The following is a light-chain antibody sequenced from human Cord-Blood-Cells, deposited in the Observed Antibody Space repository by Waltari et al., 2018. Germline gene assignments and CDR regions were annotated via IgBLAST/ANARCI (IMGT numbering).Light chain of an antibody. CDR2: GAS. J-gene: IGKJ3*01. V-gene: IGKV3-15*01. Sequence: EIVMTQSPATLSVSPGERATLSCRASQSVSSNLAWYQQEPGQAPRLLIYGASTRATGMPARFSGSGSGTEYTLTISSLQSEDCASYSCQQYNNWPPFTFGPVTKVDIK. CDR3: QQYNNWPPFT. CDR1: QSVSSN.